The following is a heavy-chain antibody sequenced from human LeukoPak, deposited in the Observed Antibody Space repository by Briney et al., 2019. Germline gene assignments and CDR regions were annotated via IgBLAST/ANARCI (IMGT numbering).Heavy chain of an antibody. CDR3: ARDLGTYYAFDI. V-gene: IGHV1-18*01. Sequence: ASVKVSCKTSGYTFTNYGISWVRQAPGLGLEWMGWISAYNGNTNYAQKVQGRVTMTTDTSTSTAYMELRSLRFDDTAVYFCARDLGTYYAFDIWGQGTMVTVSS. CDR1: GYTFTNYG. J-gene: IGHJ3*02. CDR2: ISAYNGNT. D-gene: IGHD1-26*01.